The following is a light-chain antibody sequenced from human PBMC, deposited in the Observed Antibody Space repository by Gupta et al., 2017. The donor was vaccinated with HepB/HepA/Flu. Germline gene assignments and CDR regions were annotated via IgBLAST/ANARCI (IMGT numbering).Light chain of an antibody. J-gene: IGKJ1*01. CDR3: QEEGREHPWGT. CDR2: GIS. Sequence: EIVLTQSPGTLSLSPGERATLSCRASQTMLRNYLAWYQQKPGQAPRLLIYGISTRANGIPDRFSGSGGGTDFTLTISRREPEDSGVYNCQEEGREHPWGTFGQRTKVEIK. CDR1: QTMLRNY. V-gene: IGKV3-20*01.